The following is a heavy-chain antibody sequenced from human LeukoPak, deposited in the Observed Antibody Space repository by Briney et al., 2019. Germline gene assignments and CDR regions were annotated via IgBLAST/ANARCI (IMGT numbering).Heavy chain of an antibody. Sequence: GSLRLSCAASGFTFTHFWMSWVRQAPGKGLEWVANIKQDGSDKYYVDSVKGRFTISRDNAKNSLYLQMNSLRAEDTALFYCARDSGYSSSSGFDYWGQGTLVTVSS. CDR2: IKQDGSDK. CDR1: GFTFTHFW. CDR3: ARDSGYSSSSGFDY. V-gene: IGHV3-7*01. J-gene: IGHJ4*02. D-gene: IGHD6-6*01.